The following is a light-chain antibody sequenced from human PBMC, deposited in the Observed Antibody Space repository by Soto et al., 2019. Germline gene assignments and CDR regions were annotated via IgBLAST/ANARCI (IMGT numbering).Light chain of an antibody. CDR2: DAS. CDR1: QSISSW. V-gene: IGKV1-5*01. CDR3: QQYNSYSIT. Sequence: DIQMTQSPSTLSASVGDTVTITCRASQSISSWVAWYQQKPGKAPKLLIYDASSLESGVPSRFSGSGSGTEFTLTISSLQPDDFATYYCQQYNSYSITFGQGTRLEIK. J-gene: IGKJ5*01.